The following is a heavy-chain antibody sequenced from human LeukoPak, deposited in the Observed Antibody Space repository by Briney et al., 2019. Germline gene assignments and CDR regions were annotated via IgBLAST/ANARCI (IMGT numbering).Heavy chain of an antibody. CDR3: AREHPYYYDSSGTALMAEIKYYFDY. V-gene: IGHV3-7*01. J-gene: IGHJ4*02. D-gene: IGHD3-22*01. CDR1: GFTFSSYS. Sequence: GGSLRLSCAASGFTFSSYSINWVRQAPGKGLEWVANIKQDGSEKYYVDSVKGRFTISRDNAKNSLYLQINSLRAEDTGVYYCAREHPYYYDSSGTALMAEIKYYFDYWGQGTLVTVSS. CDR2: IKQDGSEK.